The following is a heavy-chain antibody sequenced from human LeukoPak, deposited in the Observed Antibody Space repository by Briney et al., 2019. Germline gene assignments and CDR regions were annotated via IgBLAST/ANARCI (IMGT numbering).Heavy chain of an antibody. CDR1: GLIFSSYS. CDR2: ISSSGSTI. D-gene: IGHD5-12*01. Sequence: GGSLRLSCAASGLIFSSYSMNWARQAPGKGLEWISYISSSGSTIYYADSVKGRFTISRDNAKNSLYLQMDSLRAEDTAVYYCVRVVTESGYGPLNYWGQGTLVTVSS. J-gene: IGHJ4*02. V-gene: IGHV3-48*01. CDR3: VRVVTESGYGPLNY.